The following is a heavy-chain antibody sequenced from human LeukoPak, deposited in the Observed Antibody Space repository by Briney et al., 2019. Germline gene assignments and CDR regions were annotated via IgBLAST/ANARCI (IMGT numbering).Heavy chain of an antibody. D-gene: IGHD3-10*01. Sequence: ASVKVSCKASGYSFTSYYMHWVRQAPGQGLEWMGIINPSGGSTSYAQKFQGRVTMTRDMSTSTVYMELSSLRSEDTAVYYCARAPMVRGARFDPWGQGTLVTVSS. V-gene: IGHV1-46*01. CDR1: GYSFTSYY. CDR2: INPSGGST. J-gene: IGHJ5*02. CDR3: ARAPMVRGARFDP.